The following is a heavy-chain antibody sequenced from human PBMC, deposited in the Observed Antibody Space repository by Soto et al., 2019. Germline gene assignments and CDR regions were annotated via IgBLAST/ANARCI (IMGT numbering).Heavy chain of an antibody. V-gene: IGHV4-39*01. CDR3: ARHVIFGDIDY. CDR1: GASISRSDYF. D-gene: IGHD3-3*01. Sequence: QLQLQESGPGLVKPSEALSLTCSVSGASISRSDYFWGWIRQPPGKGLEWIGNMQNGGVTNYNPSLKSRVTISLDTSKNHFSLRLSSLTAADTAVYYCARHVIFGDIDYLGQGALVTVSS. CDR2: MQNGGVT. J-gene: IGHJ4*02.